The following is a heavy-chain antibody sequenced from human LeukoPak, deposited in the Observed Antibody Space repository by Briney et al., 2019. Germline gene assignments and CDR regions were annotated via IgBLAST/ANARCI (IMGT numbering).Heavy chain of an antibody. Sequence: SVKVSCKASGGTFNTFAITWVRQAPGQGLECMGGIIPIYGRANYPQKFQGRVTITADESTRTVTMQLSSLRSEDTAVYYCAGFFYDNSNDAFDIWGQGTVVTVS. CDR3: AGFFYDNSNDAFDI. V-gene: IGHV1-69*13. D-gene: IGHD3-22*01. CDR2: IIPIYGRA. CDR1: GGTFNTFA. J-gene: IGHJ3*02.